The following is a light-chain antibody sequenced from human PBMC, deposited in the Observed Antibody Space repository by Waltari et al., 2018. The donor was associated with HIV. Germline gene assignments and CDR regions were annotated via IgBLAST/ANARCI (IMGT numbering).Light chain of an antibody. J-gene: IGLJ2*01. CDR1: SPNLGAGYD. CDR3: QSYDSSLSGSDVV. CDR2: GNS. V-gene: IGLV1-40*01. Sequence: QSVVTQPPSASGAPGQRVTIPCTGRSPNLGAGYDVHRSQQLPGTAPKLPIYGNSNRPSGVPDRFSGSKSGTSASLAITGLQAEDEADYYCQSYDSSLSGSDVVFGGGTELTVL.